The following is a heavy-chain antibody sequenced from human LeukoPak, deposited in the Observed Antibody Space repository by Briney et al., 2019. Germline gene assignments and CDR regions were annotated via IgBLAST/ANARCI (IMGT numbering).Heavy chain of an antibody. CDR3: AREEEGGSFDY. D-gene: IGHD3-16*01. Sequence: GASVNVSFKASGYTFTSYYMHWVRQAPGQGLEWMGIIKPGGGSTNYAQKFQGRFTMTRDTSTSTVYMELSSVRSQDTAVYYCAREEEGGSFDYWGQGTLVTVSS. CDR2: IKPGGGST. V-gene: IGHV1-46*01. J-gene: IGHJ4*02. CDR1: GYTFTSYY.